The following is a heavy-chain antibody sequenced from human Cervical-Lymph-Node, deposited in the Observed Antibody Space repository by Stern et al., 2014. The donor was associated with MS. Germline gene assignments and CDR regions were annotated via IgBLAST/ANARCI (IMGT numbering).Heavy chain of an antibody. CDR1: GYTITGYY. CDR3: ARDLAGDGDLYLAY. CDR2: INANSGSP. D-gene: IGHD7-27*01. Sequence: QVQLEQSGAEVKKPGASVKVSCKASGYTITGYYIHWVRQAPGQGLEWIGWINANSGSPKYAQNFQCTFTMTRHTSFSTAHMELSGLRADDTAVYYCARDLAGDGDLYLAYWGLGTLVTVSS. V-gene: IGHV1-2*02. J-gene: IGHJ4*02.